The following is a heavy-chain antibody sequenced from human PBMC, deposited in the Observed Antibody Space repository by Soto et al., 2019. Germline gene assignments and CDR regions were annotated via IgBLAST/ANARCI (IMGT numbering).Heavy chain of an antibody. J-gene: IGHJ4*02. D-gene: IGHD2-15*01. CDR1: GFTFSSYA. CDR2: ISGSGGST. CDR3: AKDQCSSTSCYDYCSGGSCYEGY. Sequence: GGSLRLSCAASGFTFSSYAMSWVRQAPGKGLEWVSAISGSGGSTYYADSVKGRFTISRDNSKNTRYLQMNSLRAEDTAVYYCAKDQCSSTSCYDYCSGGSCYEGYWGQGTLVTVSS. V-gene: IGHV3-23*01.